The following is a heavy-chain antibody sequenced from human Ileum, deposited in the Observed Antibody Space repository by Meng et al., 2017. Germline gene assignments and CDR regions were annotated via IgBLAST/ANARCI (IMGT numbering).Heavy chain of an antibody. CDR3: ARHGGYYQDF. Sequence: QVQLQGSGPGLGQASETLSLTCSVSGASMSVVSYWSWVRQSPGKGLEWIGQIDHLGIAYYKPSLKSRVTMSIDQSKSQFSLRLTSVSAADTAVYYCARHGGYYQDFWGQGTLVTVSS. J-gene: IGHJ4*02. CDR2: IDHLGIA. D-gene: IGHD4-23*01. V-gene: IGHV4-4*02. CDR1: GASMSVVSY.